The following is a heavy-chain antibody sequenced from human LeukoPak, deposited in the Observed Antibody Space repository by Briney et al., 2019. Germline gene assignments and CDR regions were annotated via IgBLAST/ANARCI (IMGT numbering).Heavy chain of an antibody. V-gene: IGHV1-46*01. Sequence: ASVKVSCKASGYTFTSYYMHWVRQAPGQGLEWMGIINPSGGSTSYAQKFQGRVTMTRDMSTSTVYMELSSLRSDDTAVYYCARNRYCSSTSCSPYYFDYWGQGTLVTVSS. CDR3: ARNRYCSSTSCSPYYFDY. CDR1: GYTFTSYY. J-gene: IGHJ4*02. D-gene: IGHD2-2*01. CDR2: INPSGGST.